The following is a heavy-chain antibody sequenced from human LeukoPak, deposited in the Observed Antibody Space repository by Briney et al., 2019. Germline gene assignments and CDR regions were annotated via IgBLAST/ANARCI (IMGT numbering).Heavy chain of an antibody. CDR1: GFMFRDAA. J-gene: IGHJ3*01. CDR3: ARDIELST. Sequence: GGSLRLSCAASGFMFRDAAMTWVRQAPVKGLEWVSLIASSGLNTYYADSVRGRFTISRDNSKNTLSLQMNSLRVEDTAIYYCARDIELSTWGLGTLVTVSS. V-gene: IGHV3-23*01. D-gene: IGHD5-12*01. CDR2: IASSGLNT.